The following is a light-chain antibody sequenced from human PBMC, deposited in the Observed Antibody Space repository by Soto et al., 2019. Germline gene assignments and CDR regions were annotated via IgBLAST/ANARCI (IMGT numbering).Light chain of an antibody. CDR3: ATWDGSLPGEV. CDR1: SSNIGNNY. J-gene: IGLJ2*01. V-gene: IGLV1-51*01. Sequence: QSVLTQSPSVSAAPGQKVTISCSGSSSNIGNNYVSWYQQLPGTAPKFLIYDNNKRPSGIPDRFSGSKSGTSGTLDITGLQTGDEADYYCATWDGSLPGEVFGGGTKVTVL. CDR2: DNN.